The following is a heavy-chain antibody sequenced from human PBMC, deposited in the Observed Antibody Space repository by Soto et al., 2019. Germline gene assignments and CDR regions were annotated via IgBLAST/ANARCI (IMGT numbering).Heavy chain of an antibody. Sequence: EVQLLESGGGLVQPGGSLRLSCAASGFTFSSYATSWVRQAPGKGLEWVSAISGSGGSTYYADSVKGRFTISRDNSKNTLYLQMNSLRAEDTAVYYCATSGATPFDAFDIWGQGTMVTVSS. D-gene: IGHD1-26*01. CDR2: ISGSGGST. CDR1: GFTFSSYA. CDR3: ATSGATPFDAFDI. V-gene: IGHV3-23*01. J-gene: IGHJ3*02.